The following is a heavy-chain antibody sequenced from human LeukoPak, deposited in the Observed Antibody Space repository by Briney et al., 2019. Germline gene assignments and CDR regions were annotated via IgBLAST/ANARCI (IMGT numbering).Heavy chain of an antibody. V-gene: IGHV4-61*02. D-gene: IGHD4-17*01. CDR1: GGSISSGSYY. CDR2: IYTSGST. CDR3: AKISGDYRSDPHHGYAFDI. Sequence: SETLSLTCTVSGGSISSGSYYWSWIREPAGKGLEWIGRIYTSGSTNYNPSLKRRVTISVDTSKTQFSLKLSSVTAADTAVYSWAKISGDYRSDPHHGYAFDIWGQGTMVTVSS. J-gene: IGHJ3*02.